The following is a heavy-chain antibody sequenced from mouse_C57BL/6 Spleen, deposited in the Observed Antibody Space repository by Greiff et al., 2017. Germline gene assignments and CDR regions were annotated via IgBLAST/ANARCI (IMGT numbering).Heavy chain of an antibody. Sequence: VQLKESGGDLVKPGGSLKLSCAASGFTFSSYGMSWVRQTPDKRLEWVATISSGGSYTYYPDSVKGRFTISRDNAKNTLYLQMSSLKSEDTAMYYCARHGDDYDGYAMDYWGQGTSVTVSS. J-gene: IGHJ4*01. CDR3: ARHGDDYDGYAMDY. D-gene: IGHD2-4*01. CDR2: ISSGGSYT. CDR1: GFTFSSYG. V-gene: IGHV5-6*01.